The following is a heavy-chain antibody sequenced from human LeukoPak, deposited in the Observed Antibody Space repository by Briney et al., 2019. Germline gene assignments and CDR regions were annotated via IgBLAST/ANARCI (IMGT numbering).Heavy chain of an antibody. CDR1: GFTFSSYA. Sequence: GGSLRLSSAASGFTFSSYAMSWVRQAPGKGLEWDSAISGSGGSTYYADSVKGRFTISRDNSKNTLYLQMNSLRAEDTAVYYCARDSGGYPHDAFDIWGQGTMVSVSS. CDR2: ISGSGGST. V-gene: IGHV3-23*01. CDR3: ARDSGGYPHDAFDI. J-gene: IGHJ3*02. D-gene: IGHD3-16*01.